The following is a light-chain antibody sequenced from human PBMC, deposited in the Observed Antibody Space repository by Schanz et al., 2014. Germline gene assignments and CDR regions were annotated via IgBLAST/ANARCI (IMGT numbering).Light chain of an antibody. J-gene: IGLJ3*02. CDR1: SSDVGSYDL. Sequence: QSALTQPASVSGSPGQSTTISCIGTSSDVGSYDLVSWYQHHPGKAPKLMIYDVSKRPSGVPERFSGSKSGNTASLTISGLQAEDEADYYCCSFRGTYTWLFGEGTKLTVL. CDR2: DVS. V-gene: IGLV2-11*01. CDR3: CSFRGTYTWL.